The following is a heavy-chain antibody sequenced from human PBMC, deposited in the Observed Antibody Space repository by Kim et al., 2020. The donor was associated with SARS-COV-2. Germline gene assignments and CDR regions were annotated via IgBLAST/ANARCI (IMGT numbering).Heavy chain of an antibody. V-gene: IGHV5-10-1*01. Sequence: GESLKISCKGSGYSFTNYWITWVRQMPGKGLEWMGRIDPSDSYANYSPSFQGHVTISADKSISTAHLQWSSLKASDTAMYFCARQEDYYDSSSKRGNYYYYGMDVWGQGTTVTVSS. CDR1: GYSFTNYW. CDR3: ARQEDYYDSSSKRGNYYYYGMDV. D-gene: IGHD3-22*01. CDR2: IDPSDSYA. J-gene: IGHJ6*02.